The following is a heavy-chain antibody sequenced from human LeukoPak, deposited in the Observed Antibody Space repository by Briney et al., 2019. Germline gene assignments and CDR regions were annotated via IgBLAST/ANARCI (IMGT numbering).Heavy chain of an antibody. CDR2: INYSGRDT. V-gene: IGHV3-23*01. D-gene: IGHD6-13*01. Sequence: GGSLRLSCAASGFTFSSYSMTWVRQAPGKGLDWVSVINYSGRDTFYADSVKGRFTISRDNSKNTLFLQMHSLRAEDTAVYYCARGTSSSSSWYGYWGQGTLVTVSS. J-gene: IGHJ4*02. CDR1: GFTFSSYS. CDR3: ARGTSSSSSWYGY.